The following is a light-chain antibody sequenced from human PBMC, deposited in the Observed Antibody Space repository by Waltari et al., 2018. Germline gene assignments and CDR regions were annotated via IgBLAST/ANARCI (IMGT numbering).Light chain of an antibody. CDR3: SSYTSSTTLV. J-gene: IGLJ3*02. V-gene: IGLV2-18*02. CDR1: RTAVGIYSR. CDR2: EVN. Sequence: QSALTQPPSVSGPPGQSVTIPCPGTRTAVGIYSRVSWYQPPPGSAPKVIIYEVNNRPSGVPDRFSGSKSGNTASLTISGLQPEDEADYYCSSYTSSTTLVFGGGTSLTVL.